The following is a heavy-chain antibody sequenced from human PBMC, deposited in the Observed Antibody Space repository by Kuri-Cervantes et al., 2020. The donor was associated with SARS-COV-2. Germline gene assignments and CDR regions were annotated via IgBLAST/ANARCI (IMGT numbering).Heavy chain of an antibody. J-gene: IGHJ4*02. V-gene: IGHV4-4*07. Sequence: GSLRLSCTVSGGSISSYYWSWIRQPAGKGLEWIGRIYTSGSTNYNPSLKSRVTMSVDTSKNQFSLKLSSVTAADTAVNYCAREYYDILTGHQLFDYWGQGTLVTVSS. CDR1: GGSISSYY. CDR3: AREYYDILTGHQLFDY. D-gene: IGHD3-9*01. CDR2: IYTSGST.